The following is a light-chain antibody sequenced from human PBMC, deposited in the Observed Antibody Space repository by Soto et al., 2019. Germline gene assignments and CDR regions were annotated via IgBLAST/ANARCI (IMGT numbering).Light chain of an antibody. CDR3: QQSYSTPDT. V-gene: IGKV1-39*01. CDR2: AAS. J-gene: IGKJ4*01. CDR1: QSISSY. Sequence: DIPMTQSPSSLSASVGDRVTITCRASQSISSYLNWYQQKPGKAPKLLIYAASSLQSGVPSRFSGSGSGTDFTLTISSLQPEDFATYYCQQSYSTPDTFGGGTKVEIK.